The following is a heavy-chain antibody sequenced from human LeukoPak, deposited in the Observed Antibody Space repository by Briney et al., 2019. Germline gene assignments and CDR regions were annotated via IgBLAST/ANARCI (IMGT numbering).Heavy chain of an antibody. V-gene: IGHV3-23*01. J-gene: IGHJ4*02. Sequence: GGSLRLSCAASGFTFSSYAMSWVRRAPGKGLEWVSAISGSGGSTYYADSVKGRFTISRDNSKNTLYLQMNSLRAEDTAVYYCARDQRYCSSSSCPWEPFDYWGQGTLVTVSS. CDR1: GFTFSSYA. CDR3: ARDQRYCSSSSCPWEPFDY. CDR2: ISGSGGST. D-gene: IGHD2-2*01.